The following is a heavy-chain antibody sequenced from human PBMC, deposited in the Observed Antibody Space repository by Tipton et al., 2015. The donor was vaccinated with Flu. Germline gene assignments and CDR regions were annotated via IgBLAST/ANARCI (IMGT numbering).Heavy chain of an antibody. CDR3: ARGEDYKWELH. CDR2: IHHSGST. Sequence: TLSLTCAAYGGSFTDYYWSWIRQPPGKGLEWIGEIHHSGSTKYNPSLKSRVTISVDTSKNQFSLKLTSVTAADTALYYCARGEDYKWELHWGQGTLVTVSS. V-gene: IGHV4-34*01. CDR1: GGSFTDYY. J-gene: IGHJ4*02. D-gene: IGHD4-23*01.